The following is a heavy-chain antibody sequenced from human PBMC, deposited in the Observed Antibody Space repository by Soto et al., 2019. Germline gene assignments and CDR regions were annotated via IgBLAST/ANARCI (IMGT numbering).Heavy chain of an antibody. CDR3: ARSGFEYSSSWYSVNY. V-gene: IGHV1-69*13. CDR2: IIPIFGTA. J-gene: IGHJ4*02. Sequence: SVKVSCKASGCTFSSYALSWVRQAPGQGLEWMGGIIPIFGTANYAQKFQGRVTITADESTSTAYMELSSLRSEDTAVYYCARSGFEYSSSWYSVNYWGQGTLVTVSS. CDR1: GCTFSSYA. D-gene: IGHD6-13*01.